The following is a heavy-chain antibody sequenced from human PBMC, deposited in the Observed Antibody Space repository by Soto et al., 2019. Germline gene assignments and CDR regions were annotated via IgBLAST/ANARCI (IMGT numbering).Heavy chain of an antibody. CDR1: GFTFGDYA. J-gene: IGHJ6*02. CDR2: IRSKAYGGTT. D-gene: IGHD6-19*01. CDR3: TRAREADCYGMDV. V-gene: IGHV3-49*04. Sequence: SLRLSCTASGFTFGDYAMSWVRQAPGKGLEWVGFIRSKAYGGTTEYAASVKGRFTISRDDPKSIAYLQMNSLKTEDTAVYYCTRAREADCYGMDVWGQGTTVTVSS.